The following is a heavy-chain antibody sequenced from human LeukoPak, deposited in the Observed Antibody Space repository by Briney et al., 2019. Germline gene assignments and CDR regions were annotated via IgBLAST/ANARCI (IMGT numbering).Heavy chain of an antibody. V-gene: IGHV1-18*01. CDR2: ISAYNGDT. CDR3: ARDGLSYTNPNNWFDP. J-gene: IGHJ5*02. D-gene: IGHD2-2*02. CDR1: GYPFTSYY. Sequence: ASVKVSCKASGYPFTSYYINWVRQAPGQWLEWMGWISAYNGDTNYAQNLQGRVTMTTDTSTDTAYMELRSLRTDDTAVYYCARDGLSYTNPNNWFDPWGQGTLVTVSS.